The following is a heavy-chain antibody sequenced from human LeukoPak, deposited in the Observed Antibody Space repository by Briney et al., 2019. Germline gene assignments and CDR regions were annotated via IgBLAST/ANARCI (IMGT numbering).Heavy chain of an antibody. CDR2: ISSNGGST. J-gene: IGHJ2*01. D-gene: IGHD3-22*01. V-gene: IGHV3-64*01. CDR3: ARDPYPTYYYDSSGDDVWYFDL. Sequence: GGSLRLSCAASGFTFSSYAMHWVRQAPGKGLEYVSAISSNGGSTYYANSVKRRFTISRDNSKNTLYLQMGSLRAEDMAVYYCARDPYPTYYYDSSGDDVWYFDLWGRGTLVTVSS. CDR1: GFTFSSYA.